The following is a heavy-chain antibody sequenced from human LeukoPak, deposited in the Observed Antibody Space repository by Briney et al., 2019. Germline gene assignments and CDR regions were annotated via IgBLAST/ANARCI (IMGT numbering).Heavy chain of an antibody. CDR2: ISAYNGNT. Sequence: ASVKVSCKASGYTFTSYGISWVRQAPGQGLEWMGWISAYNGNTNYAQKLQGRVTMTTDTSTSTAYMELRSLRSDDTAVYYCARGGRQQLVREVYYYYYGMDVWGQGTTVTVPS. D-gene: IGHD6-13*01. CDR3: ARGGRQQLVREVYYYYYGMDV. V-gene: IGHV1-18*01. J-gene: IGHJ6*02. CDR1: GYTFTSYG.